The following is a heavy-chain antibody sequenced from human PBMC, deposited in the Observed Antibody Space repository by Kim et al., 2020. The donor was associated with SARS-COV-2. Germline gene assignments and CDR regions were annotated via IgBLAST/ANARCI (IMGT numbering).Heavy chain of an antibody. D-gene: IGHD3-16*01. V-gene: IGHV3-30*01. CDR3: ASDYYDYVWGSQTSALDP. Sequence: KGRFTISRDNSKNTLYLQMNSRRAEDTAVYYCASDYYDYVWGSQTSALDPWGHGTLVTVSS. J-gene: IGHJ5*02.